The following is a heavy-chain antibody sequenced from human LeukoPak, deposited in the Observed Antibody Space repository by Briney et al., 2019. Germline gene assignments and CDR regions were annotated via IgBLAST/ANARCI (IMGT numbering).Heavy chain of an antibody. CDR3: ARDPAAYNWNEFDY. CDR2: ISYDGSKK. J-gene: IGHJ4*02. CDR1: GFTFSGFA. V-gene: IGHV3-30*04. Sequence: GGSLRLSCAASGFTFSGFAMHWVRQAPGKGLEWVALISYDGSKKFYADSVKGRFTISRDNSKNTLFLQMNSLRAEDTAVYYCARDPAAYNWNEFDYWGQGTLVTVSS. D-gene: IGHD1-1*01.